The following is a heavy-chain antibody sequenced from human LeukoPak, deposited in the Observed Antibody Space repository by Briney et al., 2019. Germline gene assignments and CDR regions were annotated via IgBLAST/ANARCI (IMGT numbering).Heavy chain of an antibody. CDR3: ARDLGTTGWHTFDY. CDR2: TYYRSKGYN. J-gene: IGHJ4*02. V-gene: IGHV6-1*01. D-gene: IGHD6-19*01. Sequence: SQSLSLTCAVSGDSVSSKNGAWIWIRQSPSRGLEWLGRTYYRSKGYNDYAESMEGRMTISPATSQNQYSLHLTSVTPDATAVYYCARDLGTTGWHTFDYWGQGTLVTVSS. CDR1: GDSVSSKNGA.